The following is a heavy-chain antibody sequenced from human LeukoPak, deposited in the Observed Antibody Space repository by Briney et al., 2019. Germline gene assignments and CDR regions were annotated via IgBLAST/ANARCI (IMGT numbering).Heavy chain of an antibody. J-gene: IGHJ4*02. CDR2: ISGSGGST. CDR1: GFTFSSYG. Sequence: PGGSLRLSCAASGFTFSSYGMSWVRQAPGKGLEWVSAISGSGGSTYYADSVKGRFTISRDNSKNTLYLQMNSLRAEDTAVYYCAKDRWDYGDFGDYWGQGTLVTVSS. V-gene: IGHV3-23*01. D-gene: IGHD4-17*01. CDR3: AKDRWDYGDFGDY.